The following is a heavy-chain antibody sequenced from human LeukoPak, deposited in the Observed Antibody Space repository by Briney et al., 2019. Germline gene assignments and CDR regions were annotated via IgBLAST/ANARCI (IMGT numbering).Heavy chain of an antibody. CDR3: ARDYYDSSGYYWGYFQH. CDR2: ISYDGSNK. D-gene: IGHD3-22*01. J-gene: IGHJ1*01. CDR1: GFTFSSYN. V-gene: IGHV3-30-3*01. Sequence: PGGSLRLSCVASGFTFSSYNMHWVRQAPGKGLEWVAVISYDGSNKYYADSVKGRFTISRDNSKNTLYLQMNSLRAEDTAVYYCARDYYDSSGYYWGYFQHWGQGTLVTVSS.